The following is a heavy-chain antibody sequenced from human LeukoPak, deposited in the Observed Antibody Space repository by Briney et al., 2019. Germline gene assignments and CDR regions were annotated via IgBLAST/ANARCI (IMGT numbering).Heavy chain of an antibody. J-gene: IGHJ4*02. CDR2: IYSGGNT. D-gene: IGHD1-26*01. Sequence: GRSLRLSCAASGFTFSSYGMHWVRQAPGKGLEWVSLIYSGGNTYYADSVKGRFTISRDNSKNTLSLQMNSLRAEDTAVYYCARFPWGVGGTHWGQGTLVTVSS. CDR1: GFTFSSYG. V-gene: IGHV3-53*01. CDR3: ARFPWGVGGTH.